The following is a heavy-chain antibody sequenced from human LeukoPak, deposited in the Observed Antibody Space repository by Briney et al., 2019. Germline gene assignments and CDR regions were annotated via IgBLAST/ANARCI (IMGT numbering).Heavy chain of an antibody. Sequence: QPGGSLRLSCAASGFTFGSYAMYWVRQAPGKGLEWVSYISSSGSTIYYADSVKGRFTISRDNAKNSLYLQMNSLRAEDTAVYYCARDLGYSYGGVDYWGQGTLVTASS. CDR1: GFTFGSYA. CDR2: ISSSGSTI. J-gene: IGHJ4*02. V-gene: IGHV3-48*04. D-gene: IGHD5-18*01. CDR3: ARDLGYSYGGVDY.